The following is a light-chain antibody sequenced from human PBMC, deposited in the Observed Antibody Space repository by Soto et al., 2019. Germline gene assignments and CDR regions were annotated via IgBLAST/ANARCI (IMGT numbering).Light chain of an antibody. CDR3: QQGHLIQYT. V-gene: IGKV1-9*01. CDR1: HGINTF. J-gene: IGKJ2*01. CDR2: AAS. Sequence: IQLTHSPSSLSASVGDRVTITCRASHGINTFLAWYQQKAGKAPKLLIYAASTLQSGVPSRFSGSGSGTDFTLTMSGLQPYDLATYYSQQGHLIQYTFGPGTRLDIX.